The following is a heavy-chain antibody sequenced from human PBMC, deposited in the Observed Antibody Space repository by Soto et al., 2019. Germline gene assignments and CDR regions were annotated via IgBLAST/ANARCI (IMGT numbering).Heavy chain of an antibody. CDR3: ARVPFDPAYYYDSIRIGVYYFDY. CDR2: IKQDGSEK. D-gene: IGHD3-22*01. CDR1: GFTFSSYW. J-gene: IGHJ4*02. V-gene: IGHV3-7*01. Sequence: PGGSLRLSCAASGFTFSSYWMSWVRQAPGKGLEWVANIKQDGSEKYYVDSVKGRFTISRDNAKNSLYLQMNSLRAEDTAVYYCARVPFDPAYYYDSIRIGVYYFDYWGQGTLVTVSS.